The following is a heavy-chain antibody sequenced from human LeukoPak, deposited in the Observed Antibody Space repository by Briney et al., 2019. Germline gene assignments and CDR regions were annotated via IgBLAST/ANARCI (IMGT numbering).Heavy chain of an antibody. V-gene: IGHV4-59*01. J-gene: IGHJ4*02. CDR3: ARGLIYLTGWDY. D-gene: IGHD3/OR15-3a*01. Sequence: KPSQTLSLTCTVSGGSISSYYWSWIRQPPGKGLEWIGYIYYSGSTNYNPSLKSRVTISVDTSKSQFSLKLSSVTAADTAVYYCARGLIYLTGWDYWGQGTLVTVSS. CDR1: GGSISSYY. CDR2: IYYSGST.